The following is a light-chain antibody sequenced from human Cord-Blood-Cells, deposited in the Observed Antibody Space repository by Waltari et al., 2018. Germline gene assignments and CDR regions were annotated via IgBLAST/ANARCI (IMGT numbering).Light chain of an antibody. J-gene: IGKJ4*01. Sequence: DIQMTQSPSTLSASLGDRVTITCLASQSISSWLAWYQQKPGKAPKLLIYKASSLESGVPSRFSGSGSGTEFTLTISSLQPDDFATYYCQQYYSYPLTFGGGTKVEIK. CDR2: KAS. CDR1: QSISSW. V-gene: IGKV1-5*03. CDR3: QQYYSYPLT.